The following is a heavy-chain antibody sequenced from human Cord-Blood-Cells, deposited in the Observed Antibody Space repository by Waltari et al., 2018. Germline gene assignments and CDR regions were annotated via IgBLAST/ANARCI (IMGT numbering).Heavy chain of an antibody. CDR3: ARGRRVRRAHAFDI. V-gene: IGHV4-34*01. Sequence: QVQLQQWGAGLLKPSETLSLTCAVYGGSFTGYYWSWLRQPPGKGLGWIGENNHIGSTNYNPSLNRRVTSSVETSENQFSLKLSAVRAADTAVYYCARGRRVRRAHAFDIWGQGTMVTDSS. J-gene: IGHJ3*02. CDR2: NNHIGST. D-gene: IGHD4-4*01. CDR1: GGSFTGYY.